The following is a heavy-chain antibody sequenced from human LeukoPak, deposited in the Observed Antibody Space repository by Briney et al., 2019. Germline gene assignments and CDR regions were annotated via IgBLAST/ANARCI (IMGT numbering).Heavy chain of an antibody. CDR1: GFTFSSYG. J-gene: IGHJ4*02. Sequence: GGSLRLSCAASGFTFSSYGMHWVRQAPGKGLEWVAVIWYDGSNKYYADSVKGRFTISRDNSKNTLYLQMNSLRAEDTAVYYCAKGLYYDFWSGYLAYWGQGTLVTVSS. V-gene: IGHV3-33*06. CDR3: AKGLYYDFWSGYLAY. CDR2: IWYDGSNK. D-gene: IGHD3-3*01.